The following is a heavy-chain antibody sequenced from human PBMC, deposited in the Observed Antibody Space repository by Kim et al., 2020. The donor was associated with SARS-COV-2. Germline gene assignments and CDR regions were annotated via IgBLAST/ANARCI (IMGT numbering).Heavy chain of an antibody. CDR2: IIPIFGTA. CDR1: GGTFSSYA. CDR3: ARLEEGAYCGGDCYS. V-gene: IGHV1-69*06. J-gene: IGHJ4*02. Sequence: SVKVSCKASGGTFSSYAISWVRQAPGQGLEWMGGIIPIFGTANYAQKFQGRVTITADKSTSTAYMELSSLRSEDTAVYYCARLEEGAYCGGDCYSWGQGTLVTVSS. D-gene: IGHD2-21*02.